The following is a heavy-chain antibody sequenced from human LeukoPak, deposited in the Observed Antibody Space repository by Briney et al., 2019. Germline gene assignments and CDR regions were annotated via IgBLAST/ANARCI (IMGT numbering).Heavy chain of an antibody. CDR2: IRSDGSST. J-gene: IGHJ1*01. D-gene: IGHD4-11*01. CDR3: ARDDYNRH. Sequence: GALKLSCAASGFTFSSYWMHWVRQAPGEGLVWVSRIRSDGSSTTYADSVKGRFTISRVNTKNTLYLQMNSLRADDTAVYYCARDDYNRHWGQGTLVTVS. V-gene: IGHV3-74*01. CDR1: GFTFSSYW.